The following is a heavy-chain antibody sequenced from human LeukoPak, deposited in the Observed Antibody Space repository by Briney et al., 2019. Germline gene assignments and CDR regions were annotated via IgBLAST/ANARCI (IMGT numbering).Heavy chain of an antibody. CDR2: INHSGST. J-gene: IGHJ4*02. Sequence: SETLSLTCAVYGGSFSGYYWSWIRQPPGKGLERIGEINHSGSTNYNPSLKSRVTISVDTSKNQFSLKLSSVTAADTAVYYCARVVGATSYWGQGTLVTVSS. V-gene: IGHV4-34*01. D-gene: IGHD1-26*01. CDR3: ARVVGATSY. CDR1: GGSFSGYY.